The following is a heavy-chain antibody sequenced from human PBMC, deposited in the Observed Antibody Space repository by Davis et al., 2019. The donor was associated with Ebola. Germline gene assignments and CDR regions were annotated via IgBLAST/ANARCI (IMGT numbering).Heavy chain of an antibody. V-gene: IGHV5-51*01. CDR2: IYPGDSDT. CDR3: ARVGGSSRGVYYFDY. J-gene: IGHJ4*02. Sequence: GESLKISCKGSGYVFTEYWIAWVRQMPGKGLEYMGIIYPGDSDTKYSLSFQGQVTISVDKSINIAYLQWSSLKAPDSAMYYCARVGGSSRGVYYFDYWGQGSLVTVSS. CDR1: GYVFTEYW. D-gene: IGHD5-12*01.